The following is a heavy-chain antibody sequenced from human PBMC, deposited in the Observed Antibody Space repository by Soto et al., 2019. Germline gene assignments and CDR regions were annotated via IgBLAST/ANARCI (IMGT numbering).Heavy chain of an antibody. CDR1: GFTFSNHG. CDR3: MSGEGQNGHDTRFAY. V-gene: IGHV3-30*03. J-gene: IGHJ4*02. Sequence: QMQLVEAGGGVVQPGRSLRLSCAASGFTFSNHGIHWFRQAPGKGLEWVGDISYNGIDTWYADSVKGRFTIYRDNFKNTEYLQMNGLRLENTAAYYCMSGEGQNGHDTRFAYGGQGTLVTVS. CDR2: ISYNGIDT. D-gene: IGHD5-12*01.